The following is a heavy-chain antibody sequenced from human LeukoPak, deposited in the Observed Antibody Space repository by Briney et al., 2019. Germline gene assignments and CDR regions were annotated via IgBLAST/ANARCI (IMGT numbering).Heavy chain of an antibody. CDR2: IRCDGSNK. V-gene: IGHV3-30*02. D-gene: IGHD3-10*01. J-gene: IGHJ3*02. CDR3: AKDSRSRAGAFDI. Sequence: PGRSLRLSCAASGFTFSSYGMHWVRQAPGKGLEWVAFIRCDGSNKYYADSVKGRFTISRDNSKNTLYLQMNSLRAEDTAVYYCAKDSRSRAGAFDIWGQGTMVTVSS. CDR1: GFTFSSYG.